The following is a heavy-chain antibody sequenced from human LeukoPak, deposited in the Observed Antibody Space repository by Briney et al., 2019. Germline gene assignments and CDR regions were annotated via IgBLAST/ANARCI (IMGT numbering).Heavy chain of an antibody. J-gene: IGHJ4*02. CDR1: GFTFSSYG. CDR2: ISGSGGST. V-gene: IGHV3-23*01. Sequence: GGSLRLSCAASGFTFSSYGMSWVRQAQGKGLEWVSGISGSGGSTYYADSVKGRFTISRDNSKNTLYLQMNSLRAEDTAVYYCAKDSEDIVVVPAAHFDYWGQGTLVIVSS. D-gene: IGHD2-15*01. CDR3: AKDSEDIVVVPAAHFDY.